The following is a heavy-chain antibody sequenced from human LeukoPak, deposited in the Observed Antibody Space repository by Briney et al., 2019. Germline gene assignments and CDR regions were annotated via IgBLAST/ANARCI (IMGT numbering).Heavy chain of an antibody. J-gene: IGHJ2*01. CDR3: ARDRGNCGLNFAL. Sequence: SETLSLTCTHSGDSINIYNWCWIRHPPRKRLEWMGYIHCSRSNYNYYPSLKRRVSISVDKSKKQLSLKLRSVTAADTAVYYCARDRGNCGLNFALWGRGTLVTFSS. D-gene: IGHD2-21*01. CDR2: IHCSRSN. CDR1: GDSINIYN. V-gene: IGHV4-59*01.